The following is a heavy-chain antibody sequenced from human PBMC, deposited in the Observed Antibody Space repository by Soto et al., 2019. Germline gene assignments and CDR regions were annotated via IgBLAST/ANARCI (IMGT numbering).Heavy chain of an antibody. Sequence: SETLSLTCTVYGGSISSYYWSWIRQPPGKGLEWIGYIYYSGSTNYNPSLKSRVTISVDTSKNQFSLKLSSVTAADTAVYYCARRYGGNLDFWGQGTMVTVSS. CDR1: GGSISSYY. J-gene: IGHJ4*02. CDR3: ARRYGGNLDF. CDR2: IYYSGST. V-gene: IGHV4-59*08. D-gene: IGHD1-26*01.